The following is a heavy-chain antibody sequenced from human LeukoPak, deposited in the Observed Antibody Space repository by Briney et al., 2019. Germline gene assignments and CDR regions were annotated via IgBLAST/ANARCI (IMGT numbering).Heavy chain of an antibody. V-gene: IGHV3-20*04. D-gene: IGHD2-21*01. CDR2: INGNGAST. CDR3: ARDKGCGGDCYYFDY. Sequence: GGSLRLSCAASGFTFDVYGMSWVRQGPGKGLEWVSGINGNGASTVYIDSVKGRFTISRDNAKNSLYLQMDNLRAEDTALYYCARDKGCGGDCYYFDYWGQGALVTVSS. J-gene: IGHJ4*02. CDR1: GFTFDVYG.